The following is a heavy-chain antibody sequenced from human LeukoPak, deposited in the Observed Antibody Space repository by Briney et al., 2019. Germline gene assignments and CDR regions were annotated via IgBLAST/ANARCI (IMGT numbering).Heavy chain of an antibody. V-gene: IGHV4-59*01. CDR3: ARETYYYGSGSYSPDY. Sequence: SETLSLTXTVSGGSISSDYWSWLRQPPGRGLEWIGYIYYSGSTNYNPSLKSRVTISVDTSRNQFSLKLSSVTAADTAVYYCARETYYYGSGSYSPDYWGQGTLVTVSS. CDR1: GGSISSDY. CDR2: IYYSGST. D-gene: IGHD3-10*01. J-gene: IGHJ4*02.